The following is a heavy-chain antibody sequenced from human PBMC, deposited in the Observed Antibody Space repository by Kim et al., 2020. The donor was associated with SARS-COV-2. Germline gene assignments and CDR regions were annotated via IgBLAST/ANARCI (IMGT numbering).Heavy chain of an antibody. V-gene: IGHV4-59*01. Sequence: SETLSLTCTVSGGSISSYYWSWIRQPPGKGLEWIGYIYYSGSTNYNPFLKSRVTISVDTSKNQFSLKLSSVTAADTAVYYCARDSNFDYWGQGTLVTVSS. D-gene: IGHD2-2*01. CDR3: ARDSNFDY. J-gene: IGHJ4*02. CDR1: GGSISSYY. CDR2: IYYSGST.